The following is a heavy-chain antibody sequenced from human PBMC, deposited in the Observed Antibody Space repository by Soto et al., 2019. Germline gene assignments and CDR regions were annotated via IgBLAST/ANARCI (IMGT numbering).Heavy chain of an antibody. V-gene: IGHV5-51*01. J-gene: IGHJ5*02. Sequence: GESLKISCKGSGYSFTSYWIGCVRQMPGKGLEWMGIIYPGDSDTRYSPSFQGQVTISADKSISTAYLQWSSLKASDTATDYCASHVIDPLGPASKEEPMWFDPWGQGTLVTVSS. CDR1: GYSFTSYW. D-gene: IGHD1-26*01. CDR3: ASHVIDPLGPASKEEPMWFDP. CDR2: IYPGDSDT.